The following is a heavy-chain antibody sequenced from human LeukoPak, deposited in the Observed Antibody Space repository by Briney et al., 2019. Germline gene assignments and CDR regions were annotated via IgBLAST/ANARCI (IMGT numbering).Heavy chain of an antibody. CDR2: IYNAGDR. CDR1: GFTVSSNY. J-gene: IGHJ6*02. V-gene: IGHV3-53*01. D-gene: IGHD6-13*01. CDR3: AKGSIRIAAAGVDV. Sequence: GGSLRLSCAASGFTVSSNYMSWVRQAPGKGLEWVSVIYNAGDRYYADSVKGRFTISRDNSKNTLYLQMNSLRAEDTAVYYCAKGSIRIAAAGVDVWGQGTTVTVSS.